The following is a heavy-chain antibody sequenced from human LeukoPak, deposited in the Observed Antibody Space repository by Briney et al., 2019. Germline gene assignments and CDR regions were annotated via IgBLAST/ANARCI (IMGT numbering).Heavy chain of an antibody. CDR2: IKQDGSEK. V-gene: IGHV3-7*01. D-gene: IGHD2-15*01. CDR3: ARMGGSCYLGCRYFDL. CDR1: GFTFSSYW. J-gene: IGHJ2*01. Sequence: PGGSLRLSCAASGFTFSSYWMSWVRQAPGKGLEWVANIKQDGSEKYYVDSVKGRFTISRDNAKNSLYLQMNSLRAEDTAVYYCARMGGSCYLGCRYFDLWGRGTLVTVSS.